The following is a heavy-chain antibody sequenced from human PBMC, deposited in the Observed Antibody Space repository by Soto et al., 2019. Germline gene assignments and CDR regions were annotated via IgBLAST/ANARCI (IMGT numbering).Heavy chain of an antibody. D-gene: IGHD1-20*01. CDR3: AKEITGGGAFDY. CDR2: IVNTGDTT. CDR1: GFTFSTYA. V-gene: IGHV3-23*01. J-gene: IGHJ4*02. Sequence: EVQLLESGGGLVQPGGSPRLSCAASGFTFSTYAMSWVRQAPGEGLEWVSAIVNTGDTTYYTDSVKGRFTISRDNSKNPVYLQMNSLRAEDTAVYYCAKEITGGGAFDYWGQGTLVTVSS.